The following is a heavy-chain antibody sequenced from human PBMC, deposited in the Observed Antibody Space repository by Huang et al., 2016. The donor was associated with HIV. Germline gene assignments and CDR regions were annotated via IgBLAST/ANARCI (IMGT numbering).Heavy chain of an antibody. CDR3: ARDHHDFWRGYRRMYFFDH. CDR2: IDYSGST. J-gene: IGHJ4*02. D-gene: IGHD3-3*01. Sequence: QVQLQESGPGLVTPSETLSLTCTVSGGSISTHYWSWLRQPPGKGLEWIGSIDYSGSTNDSPSLKSRVTILLDTSKNQFSLRVNSVTAADTAMYYCARDHHDFWRGYRRMYFFDHWGQGTLVTVSS. V-gene: IGHV4-59*11. CDR1: GGSISTHY.